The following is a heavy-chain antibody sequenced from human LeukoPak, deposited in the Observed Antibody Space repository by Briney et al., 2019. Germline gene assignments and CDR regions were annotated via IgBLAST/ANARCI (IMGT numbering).Heavy chain of an antibody. CDR3: ARVRWESAHDAFDI. D-gene: IGHD4-23*01. CDR2: ISSSSSYI. V-gene: IGHV3-21*01. CDR1: GFTFSSYS. J-gene: IGHJ3*02. Sequence: GGSLRLSCAASGFTFSSYSMNWVRQAPGKGLEWVSSISSSSSYIYYADSVKGRFTISRDNAKNSLYLQMNSPRAEDTAVYYCARVRWESAHDAFDIWGQGTMVTVSS.